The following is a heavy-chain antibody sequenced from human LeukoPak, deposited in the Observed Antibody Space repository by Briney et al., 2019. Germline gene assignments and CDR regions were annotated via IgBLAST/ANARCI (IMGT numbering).Heavy chain of an antibody. CDR2: VYYSGST. CDR1: GGSISTYY. V-gene: IGHV4-59*08. D-gene: IGHD5-18*01. J-gene: IGHJ4*02. CDR3: ARHYGYSYGPDY. Sequence: PSETLCLTCTVSGGSISTYYWSWIRQPPGKGLEWIGYVYYSGSTSYNPSLKSRVIISVDTSKNEFSLNVSSVTAADTAVYYCARHYGYSYGPDYWGQGTLVTVSS.